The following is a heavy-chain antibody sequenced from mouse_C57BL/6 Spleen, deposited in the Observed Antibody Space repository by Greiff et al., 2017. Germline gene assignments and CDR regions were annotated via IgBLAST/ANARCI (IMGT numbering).Heavy chain of an antibody. CDR1: GYTFTDYE. V-gene: IGHV1-15*01. Sequence: QVQLKESGAELVRPGASVTLSCKASGYTFTDYEMHWVKQTPVHGLEWIGAIDPETGGTAYNQKFKGKAILTADKSSSTAYMELRSLTSEDSAVYYCTRSQYGYDMGCFDYWGQGTTLTVSS. CDR3: TRSQYGYDMGCFDY. D-gene: IGHD2-2*01. CDR2: IDPETGGT. J-gene: IGHJ2*01.